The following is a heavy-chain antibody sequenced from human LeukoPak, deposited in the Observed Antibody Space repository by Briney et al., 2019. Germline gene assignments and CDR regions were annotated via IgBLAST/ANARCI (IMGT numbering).Heavy chain of an antibody. D-gene: IGHD6-19*01. CDR2: IRFDGSNK. Sequence: GGSLRLSCAASGFTFSSYGMHWVRQAPGKGLEWVAFIRFDGSNKFYADSVKGRFTFSRDNSKNTLYLQMNSLRAEDTALYFCAKDGSSGWSYYFDYWGQGTLVTVSS. CDR3: AKDGSSGWSYYFDY. CDR1: GFTFSSYG. V-gene: IGHV3-30*02. J-gene: IGHJ4*02.